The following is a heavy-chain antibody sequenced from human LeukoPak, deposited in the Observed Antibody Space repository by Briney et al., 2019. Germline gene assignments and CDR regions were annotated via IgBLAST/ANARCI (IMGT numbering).Heavy chain of an antibody. CDR1: GGSISSYY. V-gene: IGHV4-59*01. Sequence: PSETLSLTCTVSGGSISSYYWSWIRQPPGKGLEWIGYIYYSGSTNYNPSLKSRVTISVDTSKNQFSLKLSSVTAADTAVYYCARSPWIQLWLSDWGQGTQVTVSS. J-gene: IGHJ4*02. D-gene: IGHD5-18*01. CDR3: ARSPWIQLWLSD. CDR2: IYYSGST.